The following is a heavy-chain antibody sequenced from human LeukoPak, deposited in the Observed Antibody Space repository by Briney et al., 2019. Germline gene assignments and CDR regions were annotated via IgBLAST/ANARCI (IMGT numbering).Heavy chain of an antibody. CDR2: MNPNSGNT. V-gene: IGHV1-8*01. J-gene: IGHJ5*02. Sequence: ASVKVSCKASGYTFTSYDINWVRQATGQGLEWMGWMNPNSGNTGYAQKFQGRVTMTRNTSISTAYMELSSLRSEDTAVYYCARGGYCSGGSCYWNWFDPWGQGTLDTVSS. D-gene: IGHD2-15*01. CDR3: ARGGYCSGGSCYWNWFDP. CDR1: GYTFTSYD.